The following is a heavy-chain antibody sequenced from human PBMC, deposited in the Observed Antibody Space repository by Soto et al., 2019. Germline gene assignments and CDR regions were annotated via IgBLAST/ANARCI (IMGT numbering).Heavy chain of an antibody. J-gene: IGHJ4*02. CDR1: GFTFSSYW. CDR2: ISGDGSNT. V-gene: IGHV3-74*01. CDR3: ARGIRCSYGFDS. Sequence: EVQLVESGGGVVQPGGSLRLSCAASGFTFSSYWIHWVRQAPGKGLVWVSLISGDGSNTNYADSIQGRFTISRDNAKNTVYLQMSSLKVEDTAVFDWARGIRCSYGFDSWGQGTLVTVSS. D-gene: IGHD6-6*01.